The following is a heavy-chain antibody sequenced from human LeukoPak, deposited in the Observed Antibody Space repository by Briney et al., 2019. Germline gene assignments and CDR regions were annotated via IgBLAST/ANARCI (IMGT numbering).Heavy chain of an antibody. CDR1: GFTFSSYG. CDR3: AKDESRYSSSSYFDY. Sequence: PGRSLRLSCAASGFTFSSYGMHWVRQAPGKGLEWVAVISYDGSNKYYADSVKGRFTISRDNSKNTLYLQMNSLRAEDTAVYYCAKDESRYSSSSYFDYWGQGTLVTVSS. V-gene: IGHV3-30*18. J-gene: IGHJ4*02. CDR2: ISYDGSNK. D-gene: IGHD6-6*01.